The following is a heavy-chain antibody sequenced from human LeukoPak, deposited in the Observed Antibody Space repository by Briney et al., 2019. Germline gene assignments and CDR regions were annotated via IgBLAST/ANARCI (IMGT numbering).Heavy chain of an antibody. V-gene: IGHV4-30-2*03. CDR1: GGSISSGGYS. J-gene: IGHJ4*02. CDR3: ARHITSGIRSDY. Sequence: SQTLSLTCAVSGGSISSGGYSWSWIRQPPGKGLEWIGYTYHSGSTYYNPSLKSRVTISVDTSKNQFSLKLSSVTAADTAVYYCARHITSGIRSDYWGQGTLVTVSS. CDR2: TYHSGST.